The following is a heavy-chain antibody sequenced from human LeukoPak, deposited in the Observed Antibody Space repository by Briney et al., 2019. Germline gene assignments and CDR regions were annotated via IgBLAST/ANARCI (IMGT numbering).Heavy chain of an antibody. CDR2: FYRGETT. V-gene: IGHV3-53*01. D-gene: IGHD2-15*01. CDR1: GFTVSSSY. J-gene: IGHJ4*02. CDR3: AREVVSIPSYFES. Sequence: PGGSLRLSRAASGFTVSSSYMYWVRQAPGKGLEWVSFFYRGETTYYAESVRGRFTISRDISKNTLYLLMNSPIPEDTAVYYCAREVVSIPSYFESWGQGTRVTVSS.